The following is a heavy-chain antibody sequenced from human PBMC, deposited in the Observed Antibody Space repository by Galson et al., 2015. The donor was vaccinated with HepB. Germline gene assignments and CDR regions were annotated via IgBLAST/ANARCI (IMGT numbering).Heavy chain of an antibody. D-gene: IGHD3-3*01. CDR1: GGTFSSYA. J-gene: IGHJ6*02. CDR2: IIPIFGTA. Sequence: SVKVSCKASGGTFSSYAISWVRQAPGQGLEWMGGIIPIFGTANYAQKFQGRVTITADESTSTAYMELSSLRSEDTAVYYCARSGPLEGVVTPPPYYYYYGMDVWGQGTTVTVSS. CDR3: ARSGPLEGVVTPPPYYYYYGMDV. V-gene: IGHV1-69*13.